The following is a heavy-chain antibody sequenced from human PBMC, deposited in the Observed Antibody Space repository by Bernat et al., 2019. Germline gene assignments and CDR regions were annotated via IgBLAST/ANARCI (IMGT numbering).Heavy chain of an antibody. CDR3: ARQRYYYDSSGYYPLLDY. V-gene: IGHV4-59*08. J-gene: IGHJ4*02. CDR2: IYYSGST. D-gene: IGHD3-22*01. Sequence: QVQLQESSPGLVKPSETLSLTCTVPGGSISSYYWSWIRQPPGKGLEWIGYIYYSGSTNYNPSLKSRVTISVDTSKNQFSLKLSSVTAADTAVYYCARQRYYYDSSGYYPLLDYWGQGTLVTVSS. CDR1: GGSISSYY.